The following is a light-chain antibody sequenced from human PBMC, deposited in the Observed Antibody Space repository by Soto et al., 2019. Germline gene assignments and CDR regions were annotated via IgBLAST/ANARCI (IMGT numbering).Light chain of an antibody. J-gene: IGLJ2*01. CDR2: LNSDGSH. V-gene: IGLV4-69*01. Sequence: QSVLTQSPSASASLVASVKLTCTLSSGHSSYAIAWHQQQPEKGPRYLMKLNSDGSHSKGDGIPDRFSGSSSGAERYLTISSLQSEDEADYYCQTWGTGIHVVFGGGTKVTVL. CDR1: SGHSSYA. CDR3: QTWGTGIHVV.